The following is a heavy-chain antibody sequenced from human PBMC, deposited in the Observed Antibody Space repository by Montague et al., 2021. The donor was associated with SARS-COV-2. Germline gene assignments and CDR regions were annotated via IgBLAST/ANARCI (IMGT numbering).Heavy chain of an antibody. CDR1: GGSISPYY. CDR3: ARGRQYSDTPYYYYAMDV. CDR2: TSYSGST. Sequence: SETLSLTCTVSGGSISPYYWSWIRQSPGKGLECIGYTSYSGSTDYNPSLKSRVTISIDTSKNQFSLKLSSVTAADTAVYYCARGRQYSDTPYYYYAMDVWGQGTTVTVSS. J-gene: IGHJ6*02. V-gene: IGHV4-59*01. D-gene: IGHD3-9*01.